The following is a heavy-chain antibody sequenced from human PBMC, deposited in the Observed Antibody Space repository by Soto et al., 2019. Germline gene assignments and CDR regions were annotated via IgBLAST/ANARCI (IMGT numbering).Heavy chain of an antibody. CDR3: ARENYGDRVFDY. Sequence: DSVKVSCKASGYNFTCYYMHWVRQAPGQGLEWMGWINPNSGGTNYAQKFQGRVTMTRDTSISTAYMELSRLRSDDTAVYYCARENYGDRVFDYWGQGTLVTVSS. V-gene: IGHV1-2*02. CDR2: INPNSGGT. J-gene: IGHJ4*02. CDR1: GYNFTCYY. D-gene: IGHD4-17*01.